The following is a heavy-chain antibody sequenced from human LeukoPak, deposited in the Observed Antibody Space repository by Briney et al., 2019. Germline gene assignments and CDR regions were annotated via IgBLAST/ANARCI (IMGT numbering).Heavy chain of an antibody. CDR2: ISWNSGNI. V-gene: IGHV3-9*01. CDR3: ARDCRLNCARQPGFDS. CDR1: GFTFDDYA. J-gene: IGHJ5*01. D-gene: IGHD1-1*01. Sequence: GGSLRLSCAASGFTFDDYAMHWVRQAPGKGLEWVSGISWNSGNIGYADSVKGRFTISRDNAKNSLYLQMNSLRDEDTAVYYCARDCRLNCARQPGFDSWGQGTLVTVSS.